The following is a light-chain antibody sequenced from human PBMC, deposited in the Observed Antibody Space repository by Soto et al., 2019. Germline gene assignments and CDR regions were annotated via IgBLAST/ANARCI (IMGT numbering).Light chain of an antibody. CDR2: DAS. CDR3: QQANSFPLT. J-gene: IGKJ4*01. Sequence: DIQMTQSPSSLSASVGDRVTITCQASQDISNYLNWYQQKPGKAPKLLIYDASNLETGVPSRFSGSGSGADFTLTISSLQPEDFATYYCQQANSFPLTFGGGTKVEIX. V-gene: IGKV1-33*01. CDR1: QDISNY.